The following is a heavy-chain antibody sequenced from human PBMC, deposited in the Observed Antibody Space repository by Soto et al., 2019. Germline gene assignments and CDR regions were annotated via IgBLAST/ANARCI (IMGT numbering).Heavy chain of an antibody. J-gene: IGHJ6*02. D-gene: IGHD3-10*01. CDR2: IYYSGST. V-gene: IGHV4-59*01. CDR3: ARDDYDGSGSNLYYYYYGIDV. Sequence: SETLSLTCTVSGGSISSYFWSWIRQPPGKGLEWIGYIYYSGSTNYNPSLKSRVTISVDTSKNQFSLKLSSVTAADTAVYYCARDDYDGSGSNLYYYYYGIDVWGQGTTVTVSS. CDR1: GGSISSYF.